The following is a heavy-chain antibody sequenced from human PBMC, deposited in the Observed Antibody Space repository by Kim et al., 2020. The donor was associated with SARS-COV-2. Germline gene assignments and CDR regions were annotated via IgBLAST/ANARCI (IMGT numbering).Heavy chain of an antibody. CDR3: VKGLSTRPVYYGMDV. CDR1: GFTFSNYA. V-gene: IGHV3-64D*06. J-gene: IGHJ6*02. D-gene: IGHD3-3*02. CDR2: ISSNGGST. Sequence: GGSLRLSCSASGFTFSNYAMHWVRQAPGKGLEYVSAISSNGGSTCYADSVKGRFTISRDNSKNTLYLQMSSLRAEDTAVYYCVKGLSTRPVYYGMDVWGQGTTVTVSS.